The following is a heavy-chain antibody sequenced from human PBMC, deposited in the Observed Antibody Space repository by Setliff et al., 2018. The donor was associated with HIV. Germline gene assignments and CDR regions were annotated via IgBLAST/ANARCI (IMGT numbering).Heavy chain of an antibody. V-gene: IGHV4-59*11. D-gene: IGHD3-22*01. J-gene: IGHJ4*02. CDR2: THYSGST. Sequence: PSETLSLTCVISGGSMGNHYWNWIRQPPGKGLEWIGSTHYSGSTNYNPSLKSRVTISVDTSKNQFSLKLSSVTAADTAVFYCARLTTTYYYDSSAYYHPVWGQGTLVTVSS. CDR1: GGSMGNHY. CDR3: ARLTTTYYYDSSAYYHPV.